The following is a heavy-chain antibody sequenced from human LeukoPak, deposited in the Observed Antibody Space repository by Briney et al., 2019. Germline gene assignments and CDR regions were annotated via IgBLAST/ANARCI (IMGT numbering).Heavy chain of an antibody. CDR1: GGTFSSYA. Sequence: SVKVSCKASGGTFSSYAISWVRQAPGQGLEWMGGIIPIFGTANYAQKFQGRVTITADKSTSTAYMELRSLRSDDTAVYYCARGEGQYSSSWYTGEYFQHWGQGTLVTVSS. V-gene: IGHV1-69*06. D-gene: IGHD6-13*01. CDR3: ARGEGQYSSSWYTGEYFQH. J-gene: IGHJ1*01. CDR2: IIPIFGTA.